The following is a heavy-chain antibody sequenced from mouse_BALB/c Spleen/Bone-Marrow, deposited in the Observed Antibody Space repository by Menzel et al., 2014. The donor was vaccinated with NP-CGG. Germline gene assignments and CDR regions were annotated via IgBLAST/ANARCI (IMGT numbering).Heavy chain of an antibody. D-gene: IGHD1-1*01. Sequence: VQLQQSGAELARPGASVKMSCQASGYTFTRYTMHWEKQRPGQGLEWIGYIIPSSGYTNYNQKFKDKATLTADISSSTAYMQLSSLTSEDSAVYYCTIRYYAMDYWGQGTSVTVSS. CDR3: TIRYYAMDY. J-gene: IGHJ4*01. CDR2: IIPSSGYT. CDR1: GYTFTRYT. V-gene: IGHV1-4*01.